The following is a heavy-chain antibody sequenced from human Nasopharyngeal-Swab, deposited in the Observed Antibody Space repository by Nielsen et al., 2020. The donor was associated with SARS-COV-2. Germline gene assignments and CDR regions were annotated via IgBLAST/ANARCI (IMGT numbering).Heavy chain of an antibody. D-gene: IGHD3-3*01. CDR1: GGTFSSYA. Sequence: SVKVSCKASGGTFSSYAISWVRQAPGQGLEWMGGIIPIFGTANYAQKFQGRVTITADESTSTAYMELSSLRSEDTAVYYCARNPGYYDFWSGYPNWFDPWGQGTQVTVSS. J-gene: IGHJ5*02. V-gene: IGHV1-69*13. CDR3: ARNPGYYDFWSGYPNWFDP. CDR2: IIPIFGTA.